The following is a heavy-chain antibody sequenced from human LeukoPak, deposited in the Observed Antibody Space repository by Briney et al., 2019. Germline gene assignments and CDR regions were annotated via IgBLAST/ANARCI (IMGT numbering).Heavy chain of an antibody. V-gene: IGHV4-61*02. CDR3: GRDTTFKGFYY. CDR2: SYTSGST. CDR1: CGSISSGSYY. J-gene: IGHJ4*02. D-gene: IGHD1-1*01. Sequence: SETLSLTCTASCGSISSGSYYWSWIRQPAGKRLEWIGRSYTSGSTNYNPSLKSRVTISVDTSKNQFSLKLSSVTAADTAVYYCGRDTTFKGFYYWGQGTLVTVSS.